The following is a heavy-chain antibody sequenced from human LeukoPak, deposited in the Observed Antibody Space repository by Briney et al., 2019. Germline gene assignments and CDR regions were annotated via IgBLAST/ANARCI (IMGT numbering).Heavy chain of an antibody. CDR1: GGSFSGYY. V-gene: IGHV4-34*01. D-gene: IGHD3-22*01. CDR2: INHSGST. CDR3: ARRYYYDSSGCYEY. J-gene: IGHJ4*02. Sequence: SETLSLTCAVYGGSFSGYYWSWIRQPPGKGLEWIGEINHSGSTNYNPSLKSRVTISVDTSKNQLSLKLSSVTAADTAVYYCARRYYYDSSGCYEYWGQGTLVTVSS.